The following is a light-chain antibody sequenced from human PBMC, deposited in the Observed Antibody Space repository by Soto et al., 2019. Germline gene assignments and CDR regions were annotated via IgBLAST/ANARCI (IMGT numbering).Light chain of an antibody. CDR2: WAS. Sequence: DIVMTKSPLSLPVTPGEPASISCRSSQSLLHSNGYNYLAWYQHKPGQPPKMLIYWASIRESGVPDRFSGSGSGTDFTLTISSLQSEDVAVYYCQQYYTNSWSFGQGTKVDIK. J-gene: IGKJ1*01. CDR3: QQYYTNSWS. V-gene: IGKV4-1*01. CDR1: QSLLHSNGYNY.